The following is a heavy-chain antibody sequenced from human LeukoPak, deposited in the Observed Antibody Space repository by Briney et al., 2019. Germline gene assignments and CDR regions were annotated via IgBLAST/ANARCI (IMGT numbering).Heavy chain of an antibody. CDR1: GFTFSNYA. D-gene: IGHD2-15*01. Sequence: GGSLRLSCAASGFTFSNYAMSWVRQAPGKGLEWVAAITASGSSTYYADSVKGRVTISRDNFEDTLYLQMNSLRAEDTAVYYCAKGDRGMAFFDSWGQGTLVTVSS. J-gene: IGHJ4*02. V-gene: IGHV3-23*01. CDR3: AKGDRGMAFFDS. CDR2: ITASGSST.